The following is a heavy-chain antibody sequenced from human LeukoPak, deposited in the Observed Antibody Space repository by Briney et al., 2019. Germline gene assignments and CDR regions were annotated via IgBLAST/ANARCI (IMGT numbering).Heavy chain of an antibody. V-gene: IGHV4-31*03. J-gene: IGHJ6*02. CDR2: IYYSGST. CDR3: ARITFVVEGYGMDV. D-gene: IGHD2-21*01. Sequence: SQTLSLTCTVSGGSISSGGYYWSWIRQHPGKGLEWIGYIYYSGSTYYNPSLKSRVTISVDTSKNQFSLSLSSVTAADTAVYYCARITFVVEGYGMDVWGQGTTVTVSS. CDR1: GGSISSGGYY.